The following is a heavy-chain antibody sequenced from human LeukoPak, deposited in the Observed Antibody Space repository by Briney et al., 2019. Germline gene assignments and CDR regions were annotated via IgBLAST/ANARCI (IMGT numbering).Heavy chain of an antibody. D-gene: IGHD6-6*01. Sequence: SETLSLTCTVSGGSISSYYWSWIRQPAGKGLEWIGRIYTSGSTNYNPSLKSRVTMSVDTSKNQFPLKLSSVTAADTAVYYCARSGQYSSSTLPDYWGQGTLVTVSS. CDR2: IYTSGST. J-gene: IGHJ4*02. CDR1: GGSISSYY. CDR3: ARSGQYSSSTLPDY. V-gene: IGHV4-4*07.